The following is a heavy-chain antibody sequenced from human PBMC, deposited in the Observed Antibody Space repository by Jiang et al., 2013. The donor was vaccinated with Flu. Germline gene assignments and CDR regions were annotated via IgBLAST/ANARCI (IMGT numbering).Heavy chain of an antibody. CDR3: ARDFSNYYFDSSGRHWFDP. Sequence: GPGLVKPAETLSLTCAVSGYSITTGYYWGWIRQPPGKGLEWLGSIYHSGMTYYNPSLKSRVTISVAPSKNQFSLKLSSVTAADTAVYYCARDFSNYYFDSSGRHWFDPWGQGTLVTVSS. CDR2: IYHSGMT. V-gene: IGHV4-38-2*02. D-gene: IGHD3-22*01. CDR1: GYSITTGYY. J-gene: IGHJ5*02.